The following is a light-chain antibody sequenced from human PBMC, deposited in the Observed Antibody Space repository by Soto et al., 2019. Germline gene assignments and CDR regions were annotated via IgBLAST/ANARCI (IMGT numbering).Light chain of an antibody. Sequence: ELVMTQSPATLPVSSGARTTPSSRPSRSVGNNLAWYQQKPGQAARLLIYCASTRATGIPARFSGSGSGTDFTPTISSLQSEDFAVYYCQHYNYWPPKTFGQGTKVDI. CDR3: QHYNYWPPKT. J-gene: IGKJ1*01. CDR1: RSVGNN. CDR2: CAS. V-gene: IGKV3-15*01.